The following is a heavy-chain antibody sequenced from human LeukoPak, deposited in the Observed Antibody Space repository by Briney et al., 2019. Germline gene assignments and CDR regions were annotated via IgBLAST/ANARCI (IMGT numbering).Heavy chain of an antibody. J-gene: IGHJ4*02. CDR3: AREGELLIGGFDY. CDR1: GFTFSSYG. D-gene: IGHD1-26*01. Sequence: PGGSLRLSCAASGFTFSSYGMHWIRQAPGKGLEWVAVISYDGSNKYYADSVKGRFTISRDNSKNTLYLQMNSLRAEDTAVYYCAREGELLIGGFDYWGQGTLVTVSS. V-gene: IGHV3-30*03. CDR2: ISYDGSNK.